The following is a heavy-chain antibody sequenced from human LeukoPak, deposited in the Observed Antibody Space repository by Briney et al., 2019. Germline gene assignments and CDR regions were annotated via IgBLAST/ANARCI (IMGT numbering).Heavy chain of an antibody. CDR2: IYTSGST. CDR3: ATSPAYSTMIKYYFDY. J-gene: IGHJ4*02. V-gene: IGHV4-61*02. Sequence: SETLSLTCTVFGYSISSDYYWSWIRQPAGKGLEWIGRIYTSGSTNYNPSLKSRVTISVDTSKNQFSLKLSSVTAADTAVYYCATSPAYSTMIKYYFDYWGQGTLVTVSS. D-gene: IGHD6-13*01. CDR1: GYSISSDYY.